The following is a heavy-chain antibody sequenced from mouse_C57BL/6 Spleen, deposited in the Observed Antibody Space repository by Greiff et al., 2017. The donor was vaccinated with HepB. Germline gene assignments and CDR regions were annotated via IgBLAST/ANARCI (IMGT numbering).Heavy chain of an antibody. D-gene: IGHD2-5*01. V-gene: IGHV1-7*01. CDR3: ARSLSNYALSTDWYFDV. J-gene: IGHJ1*03. CDR1: GYTFTSYW. Sequence: QVQLKESGAELAKPGASVKLSCKASGYTFTSYWMHWVKQRPGQGLEWIGYINPSSGYTKYNQKFKDKATLTADKSSSTAYMQLSSLTYDDSAAYYCARSLSNYALSTDWYFDVWGTGTTVTVSS. CDR2: INPSSGYT.